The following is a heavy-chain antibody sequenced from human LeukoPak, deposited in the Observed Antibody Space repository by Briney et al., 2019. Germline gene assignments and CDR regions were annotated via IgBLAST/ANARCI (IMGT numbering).Heavy chain of an antibody. CDR2: IYYSGST. CDR1: GGSISSYY. V-gene: IGHV4-59*01. Sequence: PSETLSLTCTVSGGSISSYYWSWIRQPPGKGLEWIGYIYYSGSTNYNPSLKSRVTISVDTSKNQFSLKLCSVTAADTAVYYCARDFGDGRFDYWGQGTLVTVSS. J-gene: IGHJ4*02. D-gene: IGHD3-16*01. CDR3: ARDFGDGRFDY.